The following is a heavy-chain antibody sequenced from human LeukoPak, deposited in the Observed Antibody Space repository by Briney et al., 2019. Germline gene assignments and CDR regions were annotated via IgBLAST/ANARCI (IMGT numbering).Heavy chain of an antibody. J-gene: IGHJ6*03. CDR2: ISAYNAKT. Sequence: GASVKVSCKASGYTFTNYGISWVRQAPGQGLEWMGWISAYNAKTTYAHNLQGRFTMTTDTSTSTAYMELRSLRSDDTAVYYCARDGPGDSDYYYYYMDVWGKGTTVIVSS. CDR3: ARDGPGDSDYYYYYMDV. CDR1: GYTFTNYG. D-gene: IGHD2-21*01. V-gene: IGHV1-18*01.